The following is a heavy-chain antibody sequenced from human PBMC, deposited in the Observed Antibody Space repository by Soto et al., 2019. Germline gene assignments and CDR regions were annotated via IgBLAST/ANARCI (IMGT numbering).Heavy chain of an antibody. CDR1: GGSISSYY. V-gene: IGHV4-59*01. D-gene: IGHD3-3*01. CDR2: VYFSGST. Sequence: PSETLSLTCTISGGSISSYYWSWIRQTPGKGLEWIGYVYFSGSTNYNPSLKSRVLISIDTSRNQFSLKLNSVTAADTAIYYCATRITVFGLLIPPFDPWGQGTQVTVSS. CDR3: ATRITVFGLLIPPFDP. J-gene: IGHJ5*02.